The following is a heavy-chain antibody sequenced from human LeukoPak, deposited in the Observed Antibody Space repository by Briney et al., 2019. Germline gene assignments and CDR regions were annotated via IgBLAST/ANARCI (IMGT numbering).Heavy chain of an antibody. CDR2: IDYDGGSG. CDR1: GFTVSSNC. D-gene: IGHD6-19*01. V-gene: IGHV3-53*01. Sequence: GGSLRLSCAASGFTVSSNCMSWISQAPGKGLEWVSSIDYDGGSGHYADSVKGRFTISRDNSNNTLFLHLNSLRGEDTAVYYCTRNSGWYGLSWGQGTLVTVSS. CDR3: TRNSGWYGLS. J-gene: IGHJ1*01.